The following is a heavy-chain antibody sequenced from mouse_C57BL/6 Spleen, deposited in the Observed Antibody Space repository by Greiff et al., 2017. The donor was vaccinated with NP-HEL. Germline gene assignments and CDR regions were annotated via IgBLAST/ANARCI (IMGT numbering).Heavy chain of an antibody. V-gene: IGHV3-6*01. Sequence: EVKLQESGPGLVKPSQSLSLTCSVTGYSITSGYYWNWIRQFPGNKLEWMGYISYDGSNNYNPSLKNRISITRDTSKNQFFLKLNSVTTEDTATYYCAKSGTGEFDYWGQGTTLTVSS. J-gene: IGHJ2*01. CDR1: GYSITSGYY. D-gene: IGHD3-3*01. CDR2: ISYDGSN. CDR3: AKSGTGEFDY.